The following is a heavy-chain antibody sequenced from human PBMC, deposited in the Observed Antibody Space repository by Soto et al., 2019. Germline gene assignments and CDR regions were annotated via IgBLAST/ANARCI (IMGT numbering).Heavy chain of an antibody. CDR1: GFTFSSYA. CDR3: ARDSSGRGHFDY. V-gene: IGHV3-64*01. CDR2: ISSNGGST. D-gene: IGHD3-22*01. J-gene: IGHJ4*02. Sequence: PVGSLRLSCAASGFTFSSYAMHWVRQAPGKGLEYVSAISSNGGSTYYANSVKGRFTISRDNSKNTLYLQMGSLRAEDMAVYYCARDSSGRGHFDYWGQGTLVTVSS.